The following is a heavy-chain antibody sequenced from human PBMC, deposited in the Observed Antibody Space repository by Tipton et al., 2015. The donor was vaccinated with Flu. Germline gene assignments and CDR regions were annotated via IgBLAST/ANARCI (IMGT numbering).Heavy chain of an antibody. CDR1: GGSISSYY. CDR2: IYTSGST. J-gene: IGHJ6*02. D-gene: IGHD6-13*01. CDR3: ARYSSSWSHYGMDV. Sequence: TLSLTCTVSGGSISSYYWSWIRPPAGKGLEWIGRIYTSGSTNYNPSLKSRVTMSVDTSKNQFSLKLSSVTAADTAVYYCARYSSSWSHYGMDVWGQGTTVTVSS. V-gene: IGHV4-4*07.